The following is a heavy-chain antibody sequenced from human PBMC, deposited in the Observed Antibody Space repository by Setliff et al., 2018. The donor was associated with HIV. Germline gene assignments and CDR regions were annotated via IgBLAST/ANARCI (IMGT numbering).Heavy chain of an antibody. CDR1: GFTFSSYW. CDR2: IKEDGSEK. D-gene: IGHD3-10*01. CDR3: VRDGPPRGAFDV. V-gene: IGHV3-7*03. Sequence: GGSLRLSCAASGFTFSSYWMSWVRQAPGKGLEWVANIKEDGSEKYHVDSVKGRFTISRDSAKNSLYLQMNSLRAEDTAVYYCVRDGPPRGAFDVWGQGTLVTVSS. J-gene: IGHJ3*01.